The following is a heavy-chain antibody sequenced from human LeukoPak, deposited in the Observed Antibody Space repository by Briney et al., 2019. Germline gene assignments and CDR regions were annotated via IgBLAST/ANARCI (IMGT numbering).Heavy chain of an antibody. J-gene: IGHJ2*01. CDR3: ARRRDGYNPNERYFDL. V-gene: IGHV4-30-4*07. CDR1: GGSISSGGYS. Sequence: SETLSLTCAVSGGSISSGGYSWSWIRQPPGKGLEWIGYIYYSGSTYYNPSLKSRVTISVDTSKNQFSLKLSSVTAADTAVYYCARRRDGYNPNERYFDLWGRGTLVTVSS. D-gene: IGHD5-24*01. CDR2: IYYSGST.